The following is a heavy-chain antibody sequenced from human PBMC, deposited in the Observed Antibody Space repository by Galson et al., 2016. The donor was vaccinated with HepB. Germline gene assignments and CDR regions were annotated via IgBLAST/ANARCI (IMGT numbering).Heavy chain of an antibody. D-gene: IGHD3-10*01. Sequence: SLRLSCAASGFTVSSNYMNWVRQAPGKGLEWVSVIYSGGTTYYADSVKGQFTIPRDNSRNTLYLQMNSLRAEDTAVYYCSRSFRGSESYGPGPNYYYYMDVWGKGTTVTVSS. CDR1: GFTVSSNY. CDR2: IYSGGTT. CDR3: SRSFRGSESYGPGPNYYYYMDV. V-gene: IGHV3-53*01. J-gene: IGHJ6*03.